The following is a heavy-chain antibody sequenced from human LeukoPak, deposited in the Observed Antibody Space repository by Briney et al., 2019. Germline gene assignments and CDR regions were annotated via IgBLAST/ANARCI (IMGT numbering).Heavy chain of an antibody. J-gene: IGHJ4*02. CDR2: IYYTGST. CDR1: GGAITNYY. Sequence: SETLSLTCGVSGGAITNYYWNWIRQAPGKGLEWLGYIYYTGSTTYNPSVKSRITISLDTSKKQISLKLRSVTAADTAVYYCARVSGYNESPFDYWGQGTLVTVSS. D-gene: IGHD5-24*01. CDR3: ARVSGYNESPFDY. V-gene: IGHV4-59*01.